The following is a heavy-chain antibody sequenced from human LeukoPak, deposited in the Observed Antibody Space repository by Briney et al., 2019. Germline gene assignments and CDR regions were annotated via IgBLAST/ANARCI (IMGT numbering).Heavy chain of an antibody. D-gene: IGHD3-10*01. V-gene: IGHV3-23*01. J-gene: IGHJ4*02. CDR2: MSGSGGTT. Sequence: GGSLRLSCAASGFTFSSYAMSWVRQAPGQGLEWVSTMSGSGGTTYYADSVKGRFTISRDNSKNTLYLQMNSLRAEDAAVYYCAKGGMVRGVIIPLDYWGQGTLVTVSS. CDR1: GFTFSSYA. CDR3: AKGGMVRGVIIPLDY.